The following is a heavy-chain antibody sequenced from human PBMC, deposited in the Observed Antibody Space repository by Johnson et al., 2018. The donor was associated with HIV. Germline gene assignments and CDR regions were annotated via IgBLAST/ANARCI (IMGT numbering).Heavy chain of an antibody. CDR1: GFTFSNYP. D-gene: IGHD5-12*01. V-gene: IGHV3-30*04. Sequence: QVHLVESGGGVVLPGRSLRLSCAAFGFTFSNYPMHWVRQAPGKGLEWVAVISYDGSKKYYADSVKGRFTISRDNSKNTLYLQMNSLRAEDTAAYFCASGDDDGFWGQGTKVTVSS. J-gene: IGHJ3*01. CDR2: ISYDGSKK. CDR3: ASGDDDGF.